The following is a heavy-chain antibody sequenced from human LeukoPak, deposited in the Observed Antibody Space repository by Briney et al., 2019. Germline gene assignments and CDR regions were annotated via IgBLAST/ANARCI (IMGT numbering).Heavy chain of an antibody. V-gene: IGHV3-30*18. Sequence: GGSLRLSCAASGLTFSSYGMHWVRQAPGKGLEWVAVISYDGSNKYYADSVKGRFTISRDNSKNTLYLQMNSLRAEDTAVYYCAKDGGVGAFDIWGQGTMVTVSS. CDR2: ISYDGSNK. CDR3: AKDGGVGAFDI. J-gene: IGHJ3*02. CDR1: GLTFSSYG. D-gene: IGHD3-16*01.